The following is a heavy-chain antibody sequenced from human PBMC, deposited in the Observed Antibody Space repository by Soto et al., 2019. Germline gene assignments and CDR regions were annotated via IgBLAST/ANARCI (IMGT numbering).Heavy chain of an antibody. J-gene: IGHJ6*02. Sequence: ESGGGEVQPGRSLRLSCAASGFTFSAYALHWVRQAPGTGLEWVATVSYGDSNKYYADSVKGRFTISRDNSKKTLFLQMNSLKVEDTAIYYCARSGFYGSGILYFYGVDVWGQGTTATVSS. CDR1: GFTFSAYA. V-gene: IGHV3-30-3*01. D-gene: IGHD3-10*01. CDR3: ARSGFYGSGILYFYGVDV. CDR2: VSYGDSNK.